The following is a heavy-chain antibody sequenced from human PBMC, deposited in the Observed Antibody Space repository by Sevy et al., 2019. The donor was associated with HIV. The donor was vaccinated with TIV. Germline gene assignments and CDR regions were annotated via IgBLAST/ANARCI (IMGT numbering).Heavy chain of an antibody. J-gene: IGHJ4*02. CDR1: GFTLSTSG. CDR3: AGRSGGYDWD. D-gene: IGHD5-12*01. Sequence: GGSLRLSCAASGFTLSTSGMNWVRQAPGKGLEWVSSIRSSSGYIFYADSVKGRFTISRDNAKNSLYLQMNSLRAEDTAMYYCAGRSGGYDWDWDQGTLVTVSS. CDR2: IRSSSGYI. V-gene: IGHV3-21*06.